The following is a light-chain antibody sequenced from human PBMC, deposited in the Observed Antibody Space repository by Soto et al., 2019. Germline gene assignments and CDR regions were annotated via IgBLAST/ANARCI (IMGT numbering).Light chain of an antibody. J-gene: IGKJ4*01. V-gene: IGKV3-20*01. CDR3: QQYGDSIT. Sequence: IFLTQSPGSLSLSSGDRATLSCRASQTVRSSYLAWYQQRPGQAPKLLIYGAFNRAIGIPDRFSGSESGRDYNLTICRLDPEDSAVYYCQQYGDSITFGGGTKVEIK. CDR2: GAF. CDR1: QTVRSSY.